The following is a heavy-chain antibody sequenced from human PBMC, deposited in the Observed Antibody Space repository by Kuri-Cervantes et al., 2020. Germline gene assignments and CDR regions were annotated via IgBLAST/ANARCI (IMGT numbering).Heavy chain of an antibody. Sequence: GGSLRLSCAASGFTFNSYGMHWVRQAPGKGLEWVSNIRYHGRDTYFADSVKGRFTISRDNSKNTLYLQMNSLTPEDTAVYYCAKGGVVAATLDYWGQGNLVTVSS. V-gene: IGHV3-30*02. CDR2: IRYHGRDT. J-gene: IGHJ4*02. CDR1: GFTFNSYG. D-gene: IGHD2-15*01. CDR3: AKGGVVAATLDY.